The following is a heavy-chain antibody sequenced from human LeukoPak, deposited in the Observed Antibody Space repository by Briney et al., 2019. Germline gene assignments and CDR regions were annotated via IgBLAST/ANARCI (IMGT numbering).Heavy chain of an antibody. CDR1: GGSISSYY. D-gene: IGHD3-16*01. CDR2: IYYSGST. J-gene: IGHJ6*03. CDR3: ARETSQKGAHYMDV. V-gene: IGHV4-59*01. Sequence: SEALSLTCTVSGGSISSYYWSWIRQPPGKGLEWIGYIYYSGSTNYDPSLKSRVTISVHTSKNQFSLKLRSVTAADTAVYYCARETSQKGAHYMDVWGKGTTVTISS.